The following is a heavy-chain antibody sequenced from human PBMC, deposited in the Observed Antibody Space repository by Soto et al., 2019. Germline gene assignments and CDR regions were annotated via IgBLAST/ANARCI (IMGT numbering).Heavy chain of an antibody. V-gene: IGHV4-39*01. J-gene: IGHJ4*02. Sequence: PSETLSLTCTVSGGSISSSSYYWGWIRQPPGKGLEWIGSIYYSGSTYYNPSLKSRVTISVDTSKNQFSLKLSSVTAADTAVYYCATSPSHDYIWGSYRPTSFDYWGQGTLVTVSS. CDR3: ATSPSHDYIWGSYRPTSFDY. CDR2: IYYSGST. D-gene: IGHD3-16*02. CDR1: GGSISSSSYY.